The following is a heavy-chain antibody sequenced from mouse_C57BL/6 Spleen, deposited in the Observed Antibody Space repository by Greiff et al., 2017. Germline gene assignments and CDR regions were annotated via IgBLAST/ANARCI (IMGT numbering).Heavy chain of an antibody. V-gene: IGHV5-9-1*02. CDR2: ISSGGDYI. D-gene: IGHD1-1*01. CDR3: TRESYGSSEYWYFDV. J-gene: IGHJ1*03. Sequence: EVNVVESGEGLVKPGGSLKLSCAASGFTFSSYAMSWVRQTPEKRLEWVAYISSGGDYIYYADTVKGRFTISRDNARNTLYLQMSSLKSEDTAMYYCTRESYGSSEYWYFDVWGTGTTVTVSS. CDR1: GFTFSSYA.